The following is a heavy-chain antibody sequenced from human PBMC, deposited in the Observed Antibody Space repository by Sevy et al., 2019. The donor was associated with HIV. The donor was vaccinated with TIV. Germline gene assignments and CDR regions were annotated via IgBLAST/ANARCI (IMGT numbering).Heavy chain of an antibody. Sequence: SETLSLTCNVSGGSITRYYWNWIRQTPGKGLERIAFVYYTGKTNYNPSLKSRATVSLDTSKSQFSLKLSSVTAADTAVYYCARGGAGRQFDYYYYMDVWGKGTTVTVSS. CDR1: GGSITRYY. J-gene: IGHJ6*03. V-gene: IGHV4-59*01. D-gene: IGHD6-6*01. CDR2: VYYTGKT. CDR3: ARGGAGRQFDYYYYMDV.